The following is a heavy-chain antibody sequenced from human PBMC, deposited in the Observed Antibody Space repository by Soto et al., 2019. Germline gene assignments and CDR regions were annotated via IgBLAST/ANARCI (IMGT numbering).Heavy chain of an antibody. J-gene: IGHJ6*03. D-gene: IGHD2-2*01. CDR3: ARDAPIFLVPAAGWGYYMYV. CDR1: GFTFSSYS. CDR2: ISSSSSTI. Sequence: GGSLRLSCAASGFTFSSYSMNWVRQAPGKGLEWVSYISSSSSTIYYADSVKGRFTISRDNAKNSLYLQMNSLRAEDTAVYYCARDAPIFLVPAAGWGYYMYVWGKGSTVTVSS. V-gene: IGHV3-48*01.